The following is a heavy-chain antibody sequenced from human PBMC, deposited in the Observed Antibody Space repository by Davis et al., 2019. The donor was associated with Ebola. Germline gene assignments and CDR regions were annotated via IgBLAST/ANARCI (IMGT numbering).Heavy chain of an antibody. D-gene: IGHD3-10*01. CDR3: ARDLYGSGSYPYCY. CDR1: GGTFSGYA. J-gene: IGHJ4*02. Sequence: ASVKVSCKASGGTFSGYAISWVRQAPGQGLEWMGIINPSGGSTSYAQKFQGRVTMTRDTSTSTVYMELSSLRSEDTAVYYCARDLYGSGSYPYCYWGQGTLITVSS. CDR2: INPSGGST. V-gene: IGHV1-46*01.